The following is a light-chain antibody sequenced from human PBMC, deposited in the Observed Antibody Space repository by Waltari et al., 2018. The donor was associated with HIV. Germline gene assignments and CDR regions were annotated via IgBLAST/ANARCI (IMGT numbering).Light chain of an antibody. CDR1: QRVGIN. CDR2: AAS. J-gene: IGKJ1*01. CDR3: QHYNNWLTWT. Sequence: EIVMTQSPATLSVSPGETAILSCRASQRVGINVAWYQQKPGQAPRLLMSAASTRATGTPARLSGSGSGTDFTLTISSLQSEDFAVYYCQHYNNWLTWTFGQGTNVEVK. V-gene: IGKV3-15*01.